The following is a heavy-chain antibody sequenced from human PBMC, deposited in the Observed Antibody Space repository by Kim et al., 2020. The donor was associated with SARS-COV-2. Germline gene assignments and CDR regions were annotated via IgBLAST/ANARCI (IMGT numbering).Heavy chain of an antibody. J-gene: IGHJ4*02. D-gene: IGHD3-3*01. Sequence: GGSLRLSCAASGFTFSSYSMNWVRQAPGKGLEWVSYISSSSSTIYYADSVKGQFTISRDNAKNSLYLQMNSLRDEDTAVYYCARDLDYDFWSGYAKTFDYWGQGTLVTVSS. V-gene: IGHV3-48*02. CDR1: GFTFSSYS. CDR3: ARDLDYDFWSGYAKTFDY. CDR2: ISSSSSTI.